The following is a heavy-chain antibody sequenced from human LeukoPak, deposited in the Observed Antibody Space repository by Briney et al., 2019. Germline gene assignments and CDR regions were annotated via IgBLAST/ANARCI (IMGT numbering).Heavy chain of an antibody. J-gene: IGHJ4*02. Sequence: SETLSLTCAVSGGSISSYYWSWIRQPPGKGLEWIGYIYYSGSTNYNPSLKSRVTISVDTSKNQFSLKLSSVTAADTAVYYCAKDRWVVPAASYFDYWGQGTLVTVSS. D-gene: IGHD2-2*01. CDR1: GGSISSYY. CDR2: IYYSGST. V-gene: IGHV4-59*01. CDR3: AKDRWVVPAASYFDY.